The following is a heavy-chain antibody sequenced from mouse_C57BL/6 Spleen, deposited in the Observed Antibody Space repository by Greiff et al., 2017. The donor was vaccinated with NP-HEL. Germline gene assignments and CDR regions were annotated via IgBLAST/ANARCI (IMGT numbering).Heavy chain of an antibody. CDR3: ARSSHYDPYYFDY. CDR2: INPNNGGT. D-gene: IGHD2-4*01. J-gene: IGHJ2*01. CDR1: GYTFTDYN. Sequence: VQLQQSRPELVKPGASVKIPCKASGYTFTDYNMDWVKQSHGKSLEWIGDINPNNGGTIYNQKFKGKATLTVDKSSSTAYMELRSLTSEDTAVYYCARSSHYDPYYFDYWGQGTTLTVSS. V-gene: IGHV1-18*01.